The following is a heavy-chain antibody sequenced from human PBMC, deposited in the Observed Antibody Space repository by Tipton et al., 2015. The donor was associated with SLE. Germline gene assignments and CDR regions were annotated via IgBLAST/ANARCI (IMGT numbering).Heavy chain of an antibody. Sequence: TLSLTCTVSGGSIRSSNYYWGWIRQPPGKGLEWIGSISYSGSTYYNPSLKSRVTISVDTSKNQFSLKLSSVTAADTAVYYCARAGGGDSNWFDPWGQGTLVAVSS. CDR1: GGSIRSSNYY. V-gene: IGHV4-39*07. J-gene: IGHJ5*02. CDR3: ARAGGGDSNWFDP. D-gene: IGHD2-21*01. CDR2: ISYSGST.